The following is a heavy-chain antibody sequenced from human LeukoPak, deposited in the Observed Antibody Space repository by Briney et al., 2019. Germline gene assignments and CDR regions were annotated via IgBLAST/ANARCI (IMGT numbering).Heavy chain of an antibody. CDR2: IIPIFGTA. D-gene: IGHD1-26*01. CDR1: GGTFSSYA. Sequence: AASVKVSCKASGGTFSSYAISWVRQAPGQGFEWMGGIIPIFGTANYAQKFQGRVTITADESTSTAYMELSSLRSEDTAVYYCARVGTGIVKPFDYWGQGTLVTVSS. J-gene: IGHJ4*02. V-gene: IGHV1-69*01. CDR3: ARVGTGIVKPFDY.